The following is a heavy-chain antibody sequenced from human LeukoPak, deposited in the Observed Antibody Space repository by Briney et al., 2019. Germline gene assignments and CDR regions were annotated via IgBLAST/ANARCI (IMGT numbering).Heavy chain of an antibody. CDR3: ARDGGYSGYYGD. CDR1: GFTFSSYE. D-gene: IGHD5-12*01. J-gene: IGHJ4*02. V-gene: IGHV3-48*03. Sequence: PGGSLRLSCAASGFTFSSYEMNWVRQVPGKGLEWVSYISSSSSTIYYADSVKGRFTISRDNAKNSLYLQMNSLRAEDTAVYYCARDGGYSGYYGDWGQGTLVTVFS. CDR2: ISSSSSTI.